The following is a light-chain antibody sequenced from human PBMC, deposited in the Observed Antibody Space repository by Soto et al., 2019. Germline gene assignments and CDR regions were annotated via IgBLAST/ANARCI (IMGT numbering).Light chain of an antibody. J-gene: IGKJ1*01. V-gene: IGKV3-20*01. CDR3: QQYGTSFWT. Sequence: EIVLTQSPGTLSLSPGERATLSCRASQSVSSSYLAWYQQKPGQAPRLLIYGASTRATGIPDRFSGGGSGTDFTLTISRLEPEDFAVYYCQQYGTSFWTFGQGNKV. CDR2: GAS. CDR1: QSVSSSY.